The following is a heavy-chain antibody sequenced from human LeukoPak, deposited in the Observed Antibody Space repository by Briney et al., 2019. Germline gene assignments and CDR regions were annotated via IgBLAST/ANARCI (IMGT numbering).Heavy chain of an antibody. Sequence: LRLSCAASGFTFSSYWMSWIRQPPGKGLEWIGYIYYSGSTYYNPSLKSRVTISVDTSKNQFSLKLSSVTAADTAVYYCARARYVNSFYAFDIWGQGTLVTVSS. CDR1: GFTFSSYW. J-gene: IGHJ3*02. CDR3: ARARYVNSFYAFDI. V-gene: IGHV4-59*01. D-gene: IGHD3-9*01. CDR2: IYYSGST.